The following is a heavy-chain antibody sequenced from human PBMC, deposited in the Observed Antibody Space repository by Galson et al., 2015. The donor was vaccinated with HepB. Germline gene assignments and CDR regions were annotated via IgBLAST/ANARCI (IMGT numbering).Heavy chain of an antibody. J-gene: IGHJ4*02. CDR3: ARLRSVWFGESYFDF. Sequence: QVQLQESGPGLVKPSETLSLTCTVSGGSIRNYYWSWIRQSPGKRLEWIGYIYYNGNTKYNPSLKSRVTISVDTSKNQISLGLKTVTSADTAIYYGARLRSVWFGESYFDFWGQGSLVTVSS. CDR2: IYYNGNT. D-gene: IGHD3-10*01. CDR1: GGSIRNYY. V-gene: IGHV4-59*08.